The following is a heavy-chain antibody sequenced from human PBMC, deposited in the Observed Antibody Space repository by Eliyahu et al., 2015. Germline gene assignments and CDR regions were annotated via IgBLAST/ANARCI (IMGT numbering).Heavy chain of an antibody. CDR2: INHSGST. D-gene: IGHD4-17*01. V-gene: IGHV4-34*01. CDR3: ASGTVTTVTTAFDY. J-gene: IGHJ4*02. CDR1: GGSFSGYY. Sequence: QVQLQQWGAGLLKPSXTLSLTCAXXGGSFSGYYWSWIRQPPGKGLEWIGEINHSGSTNYNPSLKSRVTISVDTSKNQFSLKLSSVTAADTAVYYCASGTVTTVTTAFDYWGQGTLVTVSS.